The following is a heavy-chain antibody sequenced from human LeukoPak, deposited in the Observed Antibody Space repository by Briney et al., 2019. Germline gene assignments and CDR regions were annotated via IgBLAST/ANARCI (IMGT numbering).Heavy chain of an antibody. D-gene: IGHD6-13*01. CDR2: ISSSGSTI. J-gene: IGHJ6*01. CDR1: GFIFSSYS. Sequence: GGSLRLSCAASGFIFSSYSMNWVRQAPGKGLEWVSYISSSGSTIYYADSVKGRFSIFRDNAENSLYLQMNSLRAEDTAVYYCASMGAATVSYYWMDGWGQGTTVTVSS. CDR3: ASMGAATVSYYWMDG. V-gene: IGHV3-48*04.